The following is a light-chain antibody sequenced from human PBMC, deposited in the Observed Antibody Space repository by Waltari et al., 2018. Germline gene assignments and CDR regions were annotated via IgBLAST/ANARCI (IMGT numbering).Light chain of an antibody. CDR1: SSNIGAAYD. J-gene: IGLJ2*01. CDR2: GKS. V-gene: IGLV1-40*01. CDR3: QSYDSSLSAVI. Sequence: QSVLTQPPSASGTPGQRVAISCTGSSSNIGAAYDVHWYQQLPGTAPNLLLHGKSTPPSGVPDRFSGSKSGTSASLAITGLQAEDEADYYCQSYDSSLSAVIFGGGTKLTVL.